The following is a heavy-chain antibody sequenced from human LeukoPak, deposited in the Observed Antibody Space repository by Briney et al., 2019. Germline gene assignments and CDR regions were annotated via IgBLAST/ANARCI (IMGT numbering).Heavy chain of an antibody. D-gene: IGHD3-3*01. J-gene: IGHJ3*02. CDR3: AREGGITVFGVAQPGGAFDI. CDR1: GGTFSSYA. V-gene: IGHV1-69*05. CDR2: ITPIVGTA. Sequence: SVKVSCKASGGTFSSYAISWVRQAPGQGLEWMGGITPIVGTAKYAQKVQGRVTMSTDESTSTAYMELSSLRSEDTAVYYCAREGGITVFGVAQPGGAFDIWGQGTMVTVPS.